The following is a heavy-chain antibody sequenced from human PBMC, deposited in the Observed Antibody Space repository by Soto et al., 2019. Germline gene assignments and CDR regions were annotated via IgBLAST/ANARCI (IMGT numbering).Heavy chain of an antibody. Sequence: SETLSLTCAVYGGSFSGYYWSWIRQPPGKGLEWIGEINHSGSTNYNPSLKSRVTISVDTSKNQFSLKLSSVTAADTAVYYCARGGGDYGRSYYYGMDVWGQGTTVT. D-gene: IGHD4-17*01. CDR3: ARGGGDYGRSYYYGMDV. V-gene: IGHV4-34*01. CDR1: GGSFSGYY. CDR2: INHSGST. J-gene: IGHJ6*02.